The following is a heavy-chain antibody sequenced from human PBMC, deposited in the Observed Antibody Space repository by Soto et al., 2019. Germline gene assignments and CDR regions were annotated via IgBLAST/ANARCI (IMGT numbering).Heavy chain of an antibody. CDR1: GASINRGDTYY. V-gene: IGHV4-31*03. CDR2: IYYSGRI. CDR3: AHSLRSFYYFGLDV. Sequence: PSETLSLTCSVSGASINRGDTYYCNWIRHHPVKGLEWIGYIYYSGRIYYNPSLESRVTISVDTSKNQFSLKLTSVTAADTAVYYCAHSLRSFYYFGLDVWGQGTTVTVSS. J-gene: IGHJ6*02. D-gene: IGHD3-10*01.